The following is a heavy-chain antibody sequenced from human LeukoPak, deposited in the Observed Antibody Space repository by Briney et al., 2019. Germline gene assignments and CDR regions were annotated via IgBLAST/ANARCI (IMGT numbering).Heavy chain of an antibody. V-gene: IGHV1-18*01. J-gene: IGHJ4*02. D-gene: IGHD2-8*01. CDR3: ANRGQQLYDY. CDR1: DYTFSSDG. Sequence: ASVKVSCKTSDYTFSSDGFTWVRQAPGKGLEWMGWINAYNGNKNYAPRFQGRVTLTTDTSTNTAYMDLRSLRSDDTAIYYCANRGQQLYDYWGQRTLVTVSS. CDR2: INAYNGNK.